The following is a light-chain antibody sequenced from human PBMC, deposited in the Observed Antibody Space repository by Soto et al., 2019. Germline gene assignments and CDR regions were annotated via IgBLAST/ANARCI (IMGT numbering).Light chain of an antibody. CDR2: KAS. Sequence: DIQMTQSPSSVSASVGDRVTITCRASQGVSSRLAWYQQKPGKAPKLLIYKASSLESGVPSRFSGSGSGTEFTLTISSLQPDDFATYYCQQYNSYPWTFGQGTKVDIK. CDR1: QGVSSR. V-gene: IGKV1-5*03. CDR3: QQYNSYPWT. J-gene: IGKJ1*01.